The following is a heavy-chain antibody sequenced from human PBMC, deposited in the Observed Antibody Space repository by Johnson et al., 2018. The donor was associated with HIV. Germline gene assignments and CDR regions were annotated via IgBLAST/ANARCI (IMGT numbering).Heavy chain of an antibody. V-gene: IGHV3-20*04. D-gene: IGHD5-12*01. CDR2: INWDGGST. Sequence: VQLVESGGGVVQPGGSLRLSCAGSGFTFSSYGMSWVRQAPGKGLEWVSGINWDGGSTGYADSVKGRFTISRDNANSSLYLQMNSLRVEDTAVYYCARGQTAYSGYDVPLDIWGQGTMVTVSS. J-gene: IGHJ3*02. CDR3: ARGQTAYSGYDVPLDI. CDR1: GFTFSSYG.